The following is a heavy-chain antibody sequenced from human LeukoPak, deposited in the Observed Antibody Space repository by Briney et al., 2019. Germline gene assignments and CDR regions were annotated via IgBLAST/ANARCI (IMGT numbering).Heavy chain of an antibody. J-gene: IGHJ4*02. CDR2: IYYSGST. Sequence: SETLSLTCTVSGGSISIYYWSWIRQPPGKGLEWIGYIYYSGSTNYNPSLKRRVTIPVDTSKNQFALKLRSVTAADTAVYYCASGGNDYGDSFDYWGQGTLVTVSS. D-gene: IGHD4-17*01. V-gene: IGHV4-59*01. CDR3: ASGGNDYGDSFDY. CDR1: GGSISIYY.